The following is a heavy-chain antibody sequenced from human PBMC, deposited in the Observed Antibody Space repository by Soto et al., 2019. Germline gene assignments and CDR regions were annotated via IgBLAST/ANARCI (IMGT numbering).Heavy chain of an antibody. J-gene: IGHJ4*02. CDR1: GFTFSSYA. Sequence: EVQLLESGGGLVQPGGSLRLSCAASGFTFSSYAMSWVRQAPGKGLEWVSAISGSGGSTYYADSVKGRFTISRDNSKNTLYLQMNSLRAEDTDVYYCAKSSYDSSGYYVGDFDYWGQGTLVTVSS. V-gene: IGHV3-23*01. D-gene: IGHD3-22*01. CDR2: ISGSGGST. CDR3: AKSSYDSSGYYVGDFDY.